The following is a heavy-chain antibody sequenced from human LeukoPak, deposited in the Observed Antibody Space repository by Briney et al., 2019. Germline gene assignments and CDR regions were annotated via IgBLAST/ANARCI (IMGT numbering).Heavy chain of an antibody. D-gene: IGHD6-13*01. V-gene: IGHV3-23*01. J-gene: IGHJ4*02. CDR1: GFTFSSYW. Sequence: GGSLRLSCAASGFTFSSYWRSWVRQAPGKGLEWVSAISGSGGSTYYADSVKGRFTISRDNSKNTLYLQMNSLRAEDTAVYYCAKLPGIAAHFDYWGQGTLVTVSS. CDR3: AKLPGIAAHFDY. CDR2: ISGSGGST.